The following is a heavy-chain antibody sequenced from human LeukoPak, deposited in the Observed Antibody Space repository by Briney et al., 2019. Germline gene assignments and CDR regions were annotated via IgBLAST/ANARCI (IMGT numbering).Heavy chain of an antibody. Sequence: ASVKVSCKASGYTFTSYDINWVRQATGQGLEWMGWMNPNSGNTGYAQKFQGRVTMTRDTSISTAYMELSRLRSDDTAVYYCARGGLWFGESPEYNWFGPWGQGTLVTVSS. V-gene: IGHV1-8*01. D-gene: IGHD3-10*01. CDR3: ARGGLWFGESPEYNWFGP. CDR2: MNPNSGNT. CDR1: GYTFTSYD. J-gene: IGHJ5*02.